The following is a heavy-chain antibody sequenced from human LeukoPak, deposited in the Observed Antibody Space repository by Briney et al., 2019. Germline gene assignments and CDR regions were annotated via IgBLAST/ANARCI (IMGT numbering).Heavy chain of an antibody. CDR2: ISGSGSTI. Sequence: NPGGSLRLSCAASGFTFSDYYMSWIRQAPGKGLEWLSYISGSGSTIYYADSVRGRFTISRDNAKNSLYLQMNSLRAEDTAVYYCARERGYDFWSGSRVLFEYWGQGILVTVSS. D-gene: IGHD3-3*01. J-gene: IGHJ4*02. CDR3: ARERGYDFWSGSRVLFEY. V-gene: IGHV3-11*04. CDR1: GFTFSDYY.